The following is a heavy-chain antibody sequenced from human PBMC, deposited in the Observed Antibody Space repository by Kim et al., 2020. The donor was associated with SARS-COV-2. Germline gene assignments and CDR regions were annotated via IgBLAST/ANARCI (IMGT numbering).Heavy chain of an antibody. D-gene: IGHD3-10*01. CDR1: GGSFSGYY. V-gene: IGHV4-34*01. Sequence: SETLSLTCAVYGGSFSGYYWSWIRQPPGKGLEWIGEINHSGSTNYNPSLKSRVTISVDTSKNQFSLKLSSVTAADTAVYYCARGGHYYGSGSYYQAHTRLLYYYCGMDVWGQGTTVTVSS. J-gene: IGHJ6*02. CDR2: INHSGST. CDR3: ARGGHYYGSGSYYQAHTRLLYYYCGMDV.